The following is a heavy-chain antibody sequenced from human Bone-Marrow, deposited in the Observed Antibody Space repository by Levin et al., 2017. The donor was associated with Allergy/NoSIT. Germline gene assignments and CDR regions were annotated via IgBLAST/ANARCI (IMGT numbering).Heavy chain of an antibody. Sequence: SCSASGFSVSEYYMEWIRQAPGKGLEWISYISSSSDYKNYAESVRGRFTISRDNAKNSVHLQMSGLRVEDTAIYYCARAGLRGNSYGIDFWGQGTLVSVSS. CDR1: GFSVSEYY. CDR3: ARAGLRGNSYGIDF. CDR2: ISSSSDYK. J-gene: IGHJ4*02. V-gene: IGHV3-11*05. D-gene: IGHD5-18*01.